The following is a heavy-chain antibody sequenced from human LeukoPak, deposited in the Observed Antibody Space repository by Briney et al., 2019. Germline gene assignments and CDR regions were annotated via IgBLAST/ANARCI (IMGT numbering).Heavy chain of an antibody. CDR1: GYTFTGYY. D-gene: IGHD6-19*01. Sequence: ASVKVSCKASGYTFTGYYMHWVRQAPGQGLEWMGWINPNSGGTNYAQKFQGRVTMTRDTSISTVYMELSSLRSDDTAVYYCARELSVAGENAFEYWGQGTLVTVSS. J-gene: IGHJ4*02. CDR2: INPNSGGT. V-gene: IGHV1-2*02. CDR3: ARELSVAGENAFEY.